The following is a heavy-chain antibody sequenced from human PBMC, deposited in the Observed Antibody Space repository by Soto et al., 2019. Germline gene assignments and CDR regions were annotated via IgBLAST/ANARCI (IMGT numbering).Heavy chain of an antibody. V-gene: IGHV1-46*01. CDR2: INPNGGGT. CDR3: ARDSSASATSYSFDY. J-gene: IGHJ4*02. CDR1: GYKFINHY. D-gene: IGHD3-10*01. Sequence: GASVKVSCKASGYKFINHYIHWVRQAPGVGLEWMGIINPNGGGTDYAQKFQGRVTMTTDTYASTVHMVLSSLRSEDTAVYFCARDSSASATSYSFDYWGQGTLVTVSS.